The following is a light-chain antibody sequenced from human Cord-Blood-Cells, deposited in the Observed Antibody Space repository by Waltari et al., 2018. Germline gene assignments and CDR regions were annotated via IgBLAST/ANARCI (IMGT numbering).Light chain of an antibody. J-gene: IGLJ1*01. CDR1: SSHIRAGYD. V-gene: IGLV1-40*01. CDR3: QSYDSSLSDNYV. CDR2: GNS. Sequence: QSVLTQPPSVSGAPAQRVTISCTGSSSHIRAGYDVHRYQQLPGTAPKLLIYGNSNRPSGFPDRFSASKSGTSASLAITGLQAEDEADYYGQSYDSSLSDNYVFGTGTKVTVL.